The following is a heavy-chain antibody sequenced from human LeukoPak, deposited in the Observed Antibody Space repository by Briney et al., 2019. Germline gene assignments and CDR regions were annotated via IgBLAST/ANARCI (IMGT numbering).Heavy chain of an antibody. V-gene: IGHV1-69*13. CDR3: ACDYDILTGYYSGLDY. CDR2: IIPIFGTA. Sequence: VKVSCKASGGTFSSYAISWVRQAPGQGLEWMGGIIPIFGTANYAQKFQGRVTITADESTSTAYMELSSLRSEDTAVYYCACDYDILTGYYSGLDYWGQGTLVTVSS. CDR1: GGTFSSYA. J-gene: IGHJ4*02. D-gene: IGHD3-9*01.